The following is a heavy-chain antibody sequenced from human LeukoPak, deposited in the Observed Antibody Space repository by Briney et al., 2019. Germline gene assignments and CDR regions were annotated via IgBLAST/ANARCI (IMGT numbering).Heavy chain of an antibody. CDR2: IGPDDSYT. J-gene: IGHJ4*02. CDR3: ARHFGGSYYDDY. D-gene: IGHD1-26*01. V-gene: IGHV5-10-1*01. Sequence: GESLRISCNGSGYSFTSYWIGWVRQMPGKGLEWMGRIGPDDSYTNYSPSFQGHVTISADKSISTAYLPWSSLKASDTAMYYCARHFGGSYYDDYWGQGTLVSVCS. CDR1: GYSFTSYW.